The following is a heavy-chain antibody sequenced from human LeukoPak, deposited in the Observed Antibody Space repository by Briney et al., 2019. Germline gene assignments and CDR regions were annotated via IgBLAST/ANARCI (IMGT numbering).Heavy chain of an antibody. CDR3: AKGVGITMIVVAVDY. J-gene: IGHJ4*02. CDR2: ISGSGGST. Sequence: GGSLRLYCAASGFTFSSYAMSWVRQAPGKGLEWVSAISGSGGSTYYADSVKGRFTISRDNSKNTLYLQMNSLRAEDTAVYYCAKGVGITMIVVAVDYWGQGTLVTVSS. CDR1: GFTFSSYA. V-gene: IGHV3-23*01. D-gene: IGHD3-22*01.